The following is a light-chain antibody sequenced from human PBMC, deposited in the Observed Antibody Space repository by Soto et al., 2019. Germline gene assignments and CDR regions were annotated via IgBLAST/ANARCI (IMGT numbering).Light chain of an antibody. J-gene: IGKJ3*01. CDR2: GTS. V-gene: IGKV3-15*01. CDR1: QRVSSN. Sequence: EIIMTQSPATLSVSPGERATLSCRASQRVSSNLAWYRQRPGQAPRLLIYGTSTRATGIPERFSGSGYGTDFTLTISSLQSEDFAVYYCQQYDSWHPLFTFCPWTKVDLK. CDR3: QQYDSWHPLFT.